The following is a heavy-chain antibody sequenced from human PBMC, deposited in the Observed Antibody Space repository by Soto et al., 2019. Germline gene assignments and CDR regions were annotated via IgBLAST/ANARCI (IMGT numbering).Heavy chain of an antibody. V-gene: IGHV3-53*04. Sequence: GGSLRLSCAASGFTVSSNYMSWVRQAPGKGLEWVSVIYSGGSTYYEDSVMGRFTISRHNSKNTLYLQMNSLSAEDAAVCYCARGGFHYYDSSGYYYFDYWGQGTLVTVSS. CDR1: GFTVSSNY. D-gene: IGHD3-22*01. J-gene: IGHJ4*02. CDR3: ARGGFHYYDSSGYYYFDY. CDR2: IYSGGST.